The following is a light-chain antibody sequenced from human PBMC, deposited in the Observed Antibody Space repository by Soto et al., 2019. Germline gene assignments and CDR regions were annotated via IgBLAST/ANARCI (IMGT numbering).Light chain of an antibody. Sequence: DIQLTQSPSSLSASVGDRVTITCRANQSITNFLNWYQEKHGKAPKLMIYAASNLQSGVPSRFSGSGSGTDFALTISGLQPDDFATYYCQQTYSTPRLTFGGGTKVDI. CDR1: QSITNF. J-gene: IGKJ4*01. V-gene: IGKV1-39*01. CDR3: QQTYSTPRLT. CDR2: AAS.